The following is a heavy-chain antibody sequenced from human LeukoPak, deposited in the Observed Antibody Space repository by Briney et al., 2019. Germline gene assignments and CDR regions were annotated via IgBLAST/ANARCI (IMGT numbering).Heavy chain of an antibody. CDR2: SGSGGTT. CDR3: AKVQLGIGIDY. Sequence: GGSLRLSCAASGFTFSSYDMSWVRQAPGKGLEWVSASGSGGTTYYADSVKGRFTISRDNSKNTLYLQMNSLRAEDTAVYYCAKVQLGIGIDYWGQGTLVTVSS. D-gene: IGHD7-27*01. J-gene: IGHJ4*02. CDR1: GFTFSSYD. V-gene: IGHV3-23*01.